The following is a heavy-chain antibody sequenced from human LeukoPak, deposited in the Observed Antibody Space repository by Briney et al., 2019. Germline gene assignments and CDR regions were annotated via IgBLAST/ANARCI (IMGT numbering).Heavy chain of an antibody. CDR2: MNPNSGNT. J-gene: IGHJ6*03. Sequence: ASVKVSCKASGYTFTSYDINWVRQATGQGLEWMGWMNPNSGNTGYAQKFQGRVTITRNTSISTAYMELSSLRSEDTAVYYCARGGHYDSSGYYPPGYYYYMDVWGKGTTVTISS. V-gene: IGHV1-8*03. CDR3: ARGGHYDSSGYYPPGYYYYMDV. D-gene: IGHD3-22*01. CDR1: GYTFTSYD.